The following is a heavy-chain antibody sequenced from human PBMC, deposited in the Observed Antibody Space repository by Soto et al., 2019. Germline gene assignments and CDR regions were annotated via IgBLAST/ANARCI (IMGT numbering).Heavy chain of an antibody. CDR1: GDSVNNYY. V-gene: IGHV4-59*02. CDR3: ARDRQGDGNLDFYYYGMDI. J-gene: IGHJ6*02. Sequence: SETLSLTCTVSGDSVNNYYWSWIRQPPGKGLEWIGYIDYSGYTNYNPSLESRLTISLHTSKNQFSVKLRSVTAADTAVYYCARDRQGDGNLDFYYYGMDIWGQGTTVTVSS. CDR2: IDYSGYT. D-gene: IGHD4-17*01.